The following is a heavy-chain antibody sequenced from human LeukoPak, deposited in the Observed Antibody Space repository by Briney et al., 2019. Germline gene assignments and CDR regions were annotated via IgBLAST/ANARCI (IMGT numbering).Heavy chain of an antibody. CDR2: INPSGGST. CDR1: GYTFTSYY. D-gene: IGHD2-15*01. Sequence: GASVKVSCKASGYTFTSYYMHWVRQAPGQGLEWMGIINPSGGSTSYAQKFQGRVTMTRDTSTSTVYMELSSLRSEDTAVYYCARDYGNPEDFVVVVAATEYGMDVWGQGTTVTVSS. J-gene: IGHJ6*02. V-gene: IGHV1-46*01. CDR3: ARDYGNPEDFVVVVAATEYGMDV.